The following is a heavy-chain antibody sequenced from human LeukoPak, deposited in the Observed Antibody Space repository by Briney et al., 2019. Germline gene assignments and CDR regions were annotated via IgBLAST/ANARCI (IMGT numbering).Heavy chain of an antibody. D-gene: IGHD3/OR15-3a*01. J-gene: IGHJ4*02. Sequence: SETLSLTXTVSGGSISSYYWSWIRQSPGKGLEWIGYIYYSGSTNYNPSLKSRVTISVDTSKNQFSLKLSSVTAADTAVYYCARGLSPSDFWTGPSYWGQGTLVTVSS. V-gene: IGHV4-59*01. CDR3: ARGLSPSDFWTGPSY. CDR1: GGSISSYY. CDR2: IYYSGST.